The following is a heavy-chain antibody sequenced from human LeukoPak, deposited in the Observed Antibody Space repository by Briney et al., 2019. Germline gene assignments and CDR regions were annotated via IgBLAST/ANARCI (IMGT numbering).Heavy chain of an antibody. CDR2: IYPGDSDT. J-gene: IGHJ3*02. D-gene: IGHD2-15*01. V-gene: IGHV5-51*01. CDR1: GYNFTNYW. Sequence: GESLKISCKGSGYNFTNYWIGWVRQMPGKGLQWMGIIYPGDSDTRYSPSFEGQVTISADKSISTAYLQWSSLKASDTAMYYCARCSGGSCPHAFDIWGQGTLVTVSS. CDR3: ARCSGGSCPHAFDI.